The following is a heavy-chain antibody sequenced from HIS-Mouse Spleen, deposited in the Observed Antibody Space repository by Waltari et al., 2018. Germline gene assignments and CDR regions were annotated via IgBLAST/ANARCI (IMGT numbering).Heavy chain of an antibody. Sequence: EWVSGISWNSGSIGYADSVKGRFTISRDNAKNSLYLQMNSLRAEDTALYYCAKGYLIAAAGGGYFDYWGQGTLVTVSS. CDR3: AKGYLIAAAGGGYFDY. V-gene: IGHV3-9*01. J-gene: IGHJ4*02. D-gene: IGHD6-13*01. CDR2: ISWNSGSI.